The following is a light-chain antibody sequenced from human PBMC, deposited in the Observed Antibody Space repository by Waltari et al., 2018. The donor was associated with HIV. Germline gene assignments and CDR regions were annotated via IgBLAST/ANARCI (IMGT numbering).Light chain of an antibody. V-gene: IGLV1-44*01. J-gene: IGLJ2*01. CDR3: AAWDDSLNGDVV. CDR1: SSNIGINT. Sequence: QSVLTQPPSASGTPGQRGTISCSGSSSNIGINTVNWYQQLPGTAPKRLVYRRGQRPSGVPDRFSGSKSGTSASLAISGLQSEDEADYYCAAWDDSLNGDVVVGGGTKLTVL. CDR2: RRG.